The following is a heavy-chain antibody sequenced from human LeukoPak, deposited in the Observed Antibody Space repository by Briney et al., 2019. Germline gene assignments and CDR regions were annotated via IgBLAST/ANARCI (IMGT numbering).Heavy chain of an antibody. CDR2: IYYTGNT. D-gene: IGHD2-15*01. J-gene: IGHJ4*02. V-gene: IGHV4-59*01. CDR1: GGSISSYY. Sequence: PSETLSLTCTVSGGSISSYYWSWIRRPPGKGLEWIGYIYYTGNTNCNPSLKSRVTISVDTSKNQFSLNLTSVTAADTAVYYCARGGGTYLDYWGQGALVTVSS. CDR3: ARGGGTYLDY.